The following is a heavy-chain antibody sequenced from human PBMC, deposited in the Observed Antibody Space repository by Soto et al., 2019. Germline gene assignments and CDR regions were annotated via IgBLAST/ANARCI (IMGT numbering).Heavy chain of an antibody. J-gene: IGHJ4*02. Sequence: GGSLRLSCAASGFTFSSYAMSWVRQAPGKGLEWVSAISGSGGSTYYADSVKGRFTISRDNSKNTLYLQMNSLRAEDTAVYYCAKPGSTSCYVGFRAEFSCPDYWGQGTLVTVSS. CDR1: GFTFSSYA. CDR3: AKPGSTSCYVGFRAEFSCPDY. D-gene: IGHD2-2*01. CDR2: ISGSGGST. V-gene: IGHV3-23*01.